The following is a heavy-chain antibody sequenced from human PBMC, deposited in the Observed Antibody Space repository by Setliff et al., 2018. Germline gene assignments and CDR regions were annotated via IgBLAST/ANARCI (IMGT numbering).Heavy chain of an antibody. J-gene: IGHJ6*03. D-gene: IGHD6-19*01. CDR1: GGSISSCY. CDR2: IYIGGSA. CDR3: AREQWLDPPGYYYMDV. Sequence: SETLSLTCTVSGGSISSCYWSWIRQPAGKGLEWIGHIYIGGSANYHPSLTSRVTMSIDTSKNQFSLKLNSVTAADMAVYYCAREQWLDPPGYYYMDVWAKGTTVTVSS. V-gene: IGHV4-4*07.